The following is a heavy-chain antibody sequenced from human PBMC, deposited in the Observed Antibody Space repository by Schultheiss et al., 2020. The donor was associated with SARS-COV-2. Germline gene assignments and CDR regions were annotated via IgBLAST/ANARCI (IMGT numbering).Heavy chain of an antibody. V-gene: IGHV3-30*07. CDR3: ARDHWVPDY. J-gene: IGHJ4*02. CDR2: ISYDGSNK. Sequence: GGSLRLSCAASGFTFSSYAMHWVRQAPGKGLEWVAVISYDGSNKYYADSVKGRFTISRDNAKNSLYLQMNSLRAEDTAVYYCARDHWVPDYWGQGTLVTVSS. CDR1: GFTFSSYA. D-gene: IGHD7-27*01.